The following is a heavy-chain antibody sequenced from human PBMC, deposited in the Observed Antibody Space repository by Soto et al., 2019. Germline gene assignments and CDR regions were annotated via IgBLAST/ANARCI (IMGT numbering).Heavy chain of an antibody. J-gene: IGHJ4*02. CDR2: INPSSGST. CDR1: GYTFTSYY. CDR3: ARDNPYYGSGSYSYYFEY. V-gene: IGHV1-46*03. D-gene: IGHD3-10*01. Sequence: ASVKVSCKASGYTFTSYYMHWVRQAPGQGLEWMGIINPSSGSTSYAQKFQGRVTMTRDTSTSTVYMELSSLRSEDTAVYYCARDNPYYGSGSYSYYFEYWGQGTLVTVSS.